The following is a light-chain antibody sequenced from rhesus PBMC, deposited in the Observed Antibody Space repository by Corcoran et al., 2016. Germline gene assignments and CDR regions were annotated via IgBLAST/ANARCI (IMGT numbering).Light chain of an antibody. V-gene: IGKV2S9*01. Sequence: DVLLTQSPLSLPVTLGQPASISCRSSQSLVHSDGKTYLSWLHQKPGQPPRRLIYQVSNRDSGVPDRVSGTGAGTGFTLNISRVEAEDVGVYCCMQGTHWPLTFGGGTKVDLK. CDR2: QVS. CDR1: QSLVHSDGKTY. J-gene: IGKJ4*01. CDR3: MQGTHWPLT.